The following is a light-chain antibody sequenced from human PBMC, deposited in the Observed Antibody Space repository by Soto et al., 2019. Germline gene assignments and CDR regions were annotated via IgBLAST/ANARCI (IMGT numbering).Light chain of an antibody. CDR2: GAS. CDR3: QQYHVWPKWT. Sequence: EVVLTQSPATLSVSPGEGATLSCRASESVSISLAWYQHKPGQPTRLLIHGASTRASGVPPRFSGSGSGTDFSLTISSLQSEDYAVYFCQQYHVWPKWTFGQGTKVDNK. CDR1: ESVSIS. V-gene: IGKV3D-15*01. J-gene: IGKJ1*01.